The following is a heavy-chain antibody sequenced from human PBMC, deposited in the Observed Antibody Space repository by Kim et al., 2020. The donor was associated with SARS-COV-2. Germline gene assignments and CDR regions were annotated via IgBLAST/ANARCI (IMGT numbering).Heavy chain of an antibody. CDR2: ISAYNGNT. J-gene: IGHJ6*02. CDR1: GYTFTSYG. CDR3: ARDGDLGYCSSTSCYPYYYYGMDV. D-gene: IGHD2-2*01. V-gene: IGHV1-18*04. Sequence: ASVKVSCKASGYTFTSYGISWVRQAPGQGLEWMGWISAYNGNTNYAQKLQGRVTMTPDTSTSTAYMELRSLRSDDTAVYYCARDGDLGYCSSTSCYPYYYYGMDVWGQGTTVTVSS.